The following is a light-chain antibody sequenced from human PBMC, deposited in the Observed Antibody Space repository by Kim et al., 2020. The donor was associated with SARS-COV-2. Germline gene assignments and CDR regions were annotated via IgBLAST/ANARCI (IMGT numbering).Light chain of an antibody. CDR1: SSNIGAGYD. Sequence: QPVLTQPPSVSGAPGQRVTISCTGSSSNIGAGYDVHWYQQLPGTAPKLLIQGNSNRPSGVPDRFSGSKSGTSASLAITGLQAEDEADYYCQSYDSSLSGSVFGGGTKLTVL. CDR3: QSYDSSLSGSV. V-gene: IGLV1-40*01. J-gene: IGLJ3*02. CDR2: GNS.